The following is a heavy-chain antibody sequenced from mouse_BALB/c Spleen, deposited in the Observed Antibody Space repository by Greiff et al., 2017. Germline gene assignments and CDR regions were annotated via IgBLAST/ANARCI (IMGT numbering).Heavy chain of an antibody. Sequence: EVQLQESGPELVKPGASVKISCKASGYSFTGYFMNWVMQSHGKSLEWIGRINPYNGDTFYNQKFKGKATLTVDKSSSTAHMELRSLASEDSAVYYCARDSSGFDYWGQGTTLTVSS. CDR2: INPYNGDT. V-gene: IGHV1-20*02. CDR1: GYSFTGYF. J-gene: IGHJ2*01. D-gene: IGHD3-2*01. CDR3: ARDSSGFDY.